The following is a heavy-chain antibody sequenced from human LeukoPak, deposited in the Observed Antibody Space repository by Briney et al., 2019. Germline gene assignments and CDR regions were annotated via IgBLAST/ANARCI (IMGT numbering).Heavy chain of an antibody. Sequence: GGSLRLSCAASGFTVSSTYINWVRQAPGKGLECVSLVNSDGSAYYADSVKGRFTISRDNSKNTLYLQMNSLRAEDTAVYYCARDGSGTTYWGPGTLVTVSS. D-gene: IGHD1-1*01. CDR2: VNSDGSA. V-gene: IGHV3-53*01. CDR1: GFTVSSTY. J-gene: IGHJ4*02. CDR3: ARDGSGTTY.